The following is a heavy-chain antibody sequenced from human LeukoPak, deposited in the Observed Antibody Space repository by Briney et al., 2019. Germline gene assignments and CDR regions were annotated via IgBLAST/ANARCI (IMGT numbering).Heavy chain of an antibody. CDR3: ARVGPWVNPDYYYYYMDV. V-gene: IGHV3-21*01. CDR1: GFSFNTYS. D-gene: IGHD1-14*01. Sequence: PGGSLRLSCAASGFSFNTYSMTWVRQAPGKGLEWVSIISRTSESTFYADSVKGRFTISRDNAKNSLYLQMNGLRAEDTAVYYCARVGPWVNPDYYYYYMDVWGKGTTVTISS. CDR2: ISRTSEST. J-gene: IGHJ6*03.